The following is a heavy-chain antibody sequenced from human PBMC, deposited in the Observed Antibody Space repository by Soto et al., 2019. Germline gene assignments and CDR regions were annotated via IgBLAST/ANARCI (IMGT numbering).Heavy chain of an antibody. Sequence: GGSLRLSGAAAGFTFSSYGMHWVRQAPGKGLEWVAVISYDGSNKYYADSVKGRFTISRDNSKNTLHLQMNSLRAEDTGVYYCVKGRGFSRGYQKDGEDHCDHWGHGTL. CDR2: ISYDGSNK. V-gene: IGHV3-30*18. CDR1: GFTFSSYG. CDR3: VKGRGFSRGYQKDGEDHCDH. J-gene: IGHJ4*01. D-gene: IGHD3-22*01.